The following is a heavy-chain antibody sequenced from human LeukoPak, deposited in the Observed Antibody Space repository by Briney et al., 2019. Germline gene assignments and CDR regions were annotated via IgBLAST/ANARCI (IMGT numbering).Heavy chain of an antibody. J-gene: IGHJ4*02. CDR3: AKPYYYGPRSYMDY. CDR2: ISGSGGST. V-gene: IGHV3-23*01. CDR1: GFTFSSYA. D-gene: IGHD3-10*01. Sequence: PGGSLRLSCAASGFTFSSYAMSWVRQAPGKGLEWVSAISGSGGSTYYADSVKGRFTISRDNSKNMLYLQMNSLRAEDTAVYYCAKPYYYGPRSYMDYWGQGTLVTVSS.